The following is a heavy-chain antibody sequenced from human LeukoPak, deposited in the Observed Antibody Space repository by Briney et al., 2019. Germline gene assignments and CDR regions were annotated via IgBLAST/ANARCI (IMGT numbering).Heavy chain of an antibody. CDR2: ISSSGSYI. D-gene: IGHD1-26*01. CDR3: ARAYSGSYPAAFDI. J-gene: IGHJ3*02. V-gene: IGHV3-21*01. Sequence: GGSLRLSRAASGFTFRSYSMNWVRQAPGKGLEWVSSISSSGSYIYYADSVKGRFTISRDNAKNSLYLQMNSLRAEDTAVYYCARAYSGSYPAAFDIWGQGTMVTVSS. CDR1: GFTFRSYS.